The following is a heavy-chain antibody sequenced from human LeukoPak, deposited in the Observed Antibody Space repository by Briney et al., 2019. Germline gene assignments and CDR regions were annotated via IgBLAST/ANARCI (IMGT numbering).Heavy chain of an antibody. V-gene: IGHV1-69*01. Sequence: GASVKVSCKASGGTFSSYAISWVRQAPGQGLEWMGGIIPIFGTANYPQKFQGRVTITADESTSTAYMELSSLRSEDTAVYYCASPPRYYYDSSGYYGPLLHWGQGTLVTVSS. CDR2: IIPIFGTA. CDR1: GGTFSSYA. J-gene: IGHJ4*02. CDR3: ASPPRYYYDSSGYYGPLLH. D-gene: IGHD3-22*01.